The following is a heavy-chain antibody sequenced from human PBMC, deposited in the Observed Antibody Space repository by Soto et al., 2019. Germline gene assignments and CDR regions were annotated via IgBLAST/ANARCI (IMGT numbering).Heavy chain of an antibody. CDR3: ARDGQGYDFWSGYRYYYYMDV. Sequence: VASVKVSCKASGYTFTGYYMHWVRQAPGQGLEWMGWINPNSGGTNYAQKFQGWVTMTRDTSISTAYMELSRLRSDDTAVYYCARDGQGYDFWSGYRYYYYMDVWGKGTTVTVSS. CDR1: GYTFTGYY. D-gene: IGHD3-3*01. J-gene: IGHJ6*03. V-gene: IGHV1-2*04. CDR2: INPNSGGT.